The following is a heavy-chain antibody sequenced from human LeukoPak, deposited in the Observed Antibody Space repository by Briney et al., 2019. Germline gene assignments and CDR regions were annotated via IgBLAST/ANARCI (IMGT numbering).Heavy chain of an antibody. CDR3: VRGGHSTMVEFDT. CDR2: ISTHNGNT. D-gene: IGHD3-10*01. V-gene: IGHV1-18*01. CDR1: GYTFTYYG. J-gene: IGHJ4*02. Sequence: EASVKVSCKASGYTFTYYGITWVRQAPGQGLEWMGWISTHNGNTNYAQNLQGRVTITTDTSTGTAYMELRSLTSDDTAVYYCVRGGHSTMVEFDTGGQGTLVIVSS.